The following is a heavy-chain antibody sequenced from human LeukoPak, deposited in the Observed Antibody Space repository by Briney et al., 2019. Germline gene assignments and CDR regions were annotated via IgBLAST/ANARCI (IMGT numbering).Heavy chain of an antibody. CDR2: FDPEDGET. Sequence: ASVKVSCKVSGYTLTELSMHWVRQAPGKGLEWMGGFDPEDGETIYAQKFRGRVTMTEDTSTDTAYMELSSLRSEDTAVYYCATDLVGAWELLSFDYWGQGTLVTVSS. CDR1: GYTLTELS. V-gene: IGHV1-24*01. CDR3: ATDLVGAWELLSFDY. D-gene: IGHD1-26*01. J-gene: IGHJ4*02.